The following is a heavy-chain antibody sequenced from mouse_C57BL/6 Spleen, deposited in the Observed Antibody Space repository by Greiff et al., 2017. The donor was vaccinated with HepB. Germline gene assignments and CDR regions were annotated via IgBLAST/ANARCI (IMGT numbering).Heavy chain of an antibody. Sequence: EVMLVESGGGLVKPGGSLKLSCAASGFTFSDYGMHWVRQAPEKGLEWVAYISSGSSTIYYAATVKGRFTISRDNAKNTLFLQMTSLRSEDTAMYYCARPVVARDWYFDVWGTGTTVTVSS. D-gene: IGHD1-1*01. CDR3: ARPVVARDWYFDV. V-gene: IGHV5-17*01. CDR2: ISSGSSTI. J-gene: IGHJ1*03. CDR1: GFTFSDYG.